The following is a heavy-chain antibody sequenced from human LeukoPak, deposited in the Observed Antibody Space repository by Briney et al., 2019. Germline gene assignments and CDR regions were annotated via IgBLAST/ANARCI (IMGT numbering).Heavy chain of an antibody. CDR1: GYTFTSYG. CDR3: ARVSPAALRRYFQH. J-gene: IGHJ1*01. D-gene: IGHD2-2*01. V-gene: IGHV1-18*01. CDR2: ISAYNGNT. Sequence: ASVKVPCKASGYTFTSYGISWVRQAPGQGLEWMGWISAYNGNTNYAQKLQGRVTMTTDTSTSTAYMELRSLRSDDTAVYYCARVSPAALRRYFQHWGQGTLVTVSS.